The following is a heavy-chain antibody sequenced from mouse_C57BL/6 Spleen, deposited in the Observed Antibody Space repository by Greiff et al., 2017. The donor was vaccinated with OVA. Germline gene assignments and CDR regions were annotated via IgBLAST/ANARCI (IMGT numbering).Heavy chain of an antibody. D-gene: IGHD4-1*01. CDR2: ISSGSSTI. CDR1: GFTFSDYG. J-gene: IGHJ1*03. V-gene: IGHV5-17*01. CDR3: ATGIETPYWYIDV. Sequence: EVQVVESGGGLVKPGGSLKLSCAASGFTFSDYGMHWVRQSPEKGLEWVAYISSGSSTIYYADTVKGRFPISRDNAKNTLFLQMTSLRSEDTAMYYCATGIETPYWYIDVWGKGTTVTVSS.